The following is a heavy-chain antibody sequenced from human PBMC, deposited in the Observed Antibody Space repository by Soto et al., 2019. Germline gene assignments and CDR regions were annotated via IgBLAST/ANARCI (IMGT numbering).Heavy chain of an antibody. CDR3: GGGGSGGGGSFFDY. CDR2: IGTAGDT. Sequence: EVQLVESGGGFVQPGGSLRLSCAASGFPFSSYDMHWVRQATGKGLEWVSTIGTAGDTYYPGSVKGRFTISRENAKNSLYLQMDGRRAGDRAVYYWGGGGSGGGGSFFDYWGQGTLVTVSS. V-gene: IGHV3-13*04. CDR1: GFPFSSYD. D-gene: IGHD3-16*01. J-gene: IGHJ4*02.